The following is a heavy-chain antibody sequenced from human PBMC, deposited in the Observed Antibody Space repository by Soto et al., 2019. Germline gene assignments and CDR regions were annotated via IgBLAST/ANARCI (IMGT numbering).Heavy chain of an antibody. CDR3: ARGSNSNFEGPIV. CDR2: INHREST. Sequence: SETLSLTCTVSGGSFNAYYWNWIRQPPGKGLEWIGKINHRESTDSNASLKSRVTMSVDMSKNQFFLNMTSVTAADTAVYYCARGSNSNFEGPIVWGQGTLVTVSS. J-gene: IGHJ4*02. V-gene: IGHV4-34*01. D-gene: IGHD2-2*01. CDR1: GGSFNAYY.